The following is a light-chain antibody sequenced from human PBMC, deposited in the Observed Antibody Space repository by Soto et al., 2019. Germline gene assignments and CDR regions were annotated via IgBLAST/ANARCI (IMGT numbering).Light chain of an antibody. Sequence: DIQMTQSPSSLSVSVGDRVTITCRASQSIKNYLNWYQQKPGKAPKLLVYAASSLQSGVPSRFSGRGSGTDFTLTISSVQPEDFATYYCQQSLSSPYTFGQGTKLDIK. CDR2: AAS. J-gene: IGKJ2*01. CDR3: QQSLSSPYT. CDR1: QSIKNY. V-gene: IGKV1-39*01.